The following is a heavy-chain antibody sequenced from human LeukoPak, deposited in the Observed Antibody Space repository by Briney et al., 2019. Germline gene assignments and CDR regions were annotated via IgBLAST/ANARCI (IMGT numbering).Heavy chain of an antibody. D-gene: IGHD5-12*01. CDR3: ARYRGASGYHFDY. CDR1: GGSISSSSYY. V-gene: IGHV4-39*07. J-gene: IGHJ4*02. CDR2: IYYSGST. Sequence: SETLSLTCTVSGGSISSSSYYWGWIRQPPGKGLERIGSIYYSGSTYYNPSLKSRVTIPLDKSKNQFSLRLSSVTAADTAVYYCARYRGASGYHFDYWGQGTLVTVSS.